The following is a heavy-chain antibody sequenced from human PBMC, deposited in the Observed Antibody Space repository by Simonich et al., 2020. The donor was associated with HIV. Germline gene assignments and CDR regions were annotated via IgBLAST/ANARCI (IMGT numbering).Heavy chain of an antibody. Sequence: QVQLVQSGAEVKKPGASVKVSCKASGYTFTGYYMHWVRQAPGQGLEWKGRFAPKSGGTNRAQKFQGRGTMTRDTSISTAYMELSRLRSDDTAVYYCARDRIAAAGTDSFDYWGQGTLVTVSS. D-gene: IGHD6-13*01. CDR3: ARDRIAAAGTDSFDY. J-gene: IGHJ4*02. V-gene: IGHV1-2*06. CDR2: FAPKSGGT. CDR1: GYTFTGYY.